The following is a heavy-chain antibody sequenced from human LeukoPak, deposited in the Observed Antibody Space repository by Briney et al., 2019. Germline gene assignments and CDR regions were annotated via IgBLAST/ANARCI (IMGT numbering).Heavy chain of an antibody. D-gene: IGHD5-24*01. Sequence: PSETLSLTCTVSGGSISSYYWSWIRQPPGKGLEWIGYIYYSGSTNYNPSLKSRVTISVDTSKNQFSLKLSSVTAADTAVYCCARESQEKYYFDYWGQGTLVTVSS. CDR2: IYYSGST. J-gene: IGHJ4*02. CDR3: ARESQEKYYFDY. CDR1: GGSISSYY. V-gene: IGHV4-59*12.